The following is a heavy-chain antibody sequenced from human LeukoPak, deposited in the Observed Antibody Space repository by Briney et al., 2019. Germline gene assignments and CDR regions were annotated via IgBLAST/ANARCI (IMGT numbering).Heavy chain of an antibody. CDR3: AKDNYDSSGYYYFDY. CDR1: GFTVSSKY. Sequence: GGSLRLSCAASGFTVSSKYMSWVRQAPGKGLEWVSIIYSDGSTYYADSVKGRFTISRDNSQNTVFLQMNSLRAEDTAVYYCAKDNYDSSGYYYFDYWGQGTLVTVSS. V-gene: IGHV3-53*01. CDR2: IYSDGST. D-gene: IGHD3-22*01. J-gene: IGHJ4*02.